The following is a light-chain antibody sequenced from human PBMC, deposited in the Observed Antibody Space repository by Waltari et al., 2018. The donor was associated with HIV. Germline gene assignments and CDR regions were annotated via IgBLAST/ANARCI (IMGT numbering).Light chain of an antibody. J-gene: IGKJ3*01. CDR1: ESIGTY. V-gene: IGKV1-8*01. CDR2: AAS. CDR3: QQYHSFPYT. Sequence: IQLAQHPAYLSASTAQKVTITCRASESIGTYLAWYQKKPGKVPQLLLFAASSLQTGVPSRFGGSGSGTDFTLTISWLESDDFATYYCQQYHSFPYTFGHGTTVD.